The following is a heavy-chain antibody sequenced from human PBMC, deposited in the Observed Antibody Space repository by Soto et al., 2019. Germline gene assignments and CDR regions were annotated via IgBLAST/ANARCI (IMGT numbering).Heavy chain of an antibody. J-gene: IGHJ6*02. V-gene: IGHV1-18*01. CDR3: ARDRPTSSIRARDYYYAMDV. Sequence: ASVKVSCKASGYTFLTYGISWVRQAPGQRLEWMGWISSYNGNTNYAQKLQGRVTMTTDTSTTTAYMELRSLRSDDTAVYYCARDRPTSSIRARDYYYAMDVWGQGTTVTVSS. CDR2: ISSYNGNT. D-gene: IGHD6-6*01. CDR1: GYTFLTYG.